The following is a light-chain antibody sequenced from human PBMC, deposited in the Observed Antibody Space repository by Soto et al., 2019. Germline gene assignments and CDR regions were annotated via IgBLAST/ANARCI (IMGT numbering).Light chain of an antibody. J-gene: IGKJ3*01. CDR3: QQRSNWPPLFT. V-gene: IGKV3-11*01. CDR2: DAS. Sequence: EIVLTQSPATLSLSPGEIATLSFSTSQTISSYLLWYQQKPGQAPRLLIYDASNRATDIPARFSGSGSGTDFTLTINRLEPEDFAVYYCQQRSNWPPLFTFGPGTKVDIK. CDR1: QTISSY.